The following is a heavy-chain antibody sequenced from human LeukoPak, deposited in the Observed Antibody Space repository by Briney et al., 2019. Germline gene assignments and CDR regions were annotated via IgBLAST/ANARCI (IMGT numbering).Heavy chain of an antibody. D-gene: IGHD2-2*01. Sequence: PSETLSLTCAVYGGSFSGYYWSWIRQPPGKGLEWIGEINHSGSTNYNPSLKSRVTISVDTSKNQFSLKLSSVTAADTAVYYCARSDYCSSTGCYENYNWFDPWGQGTLVTVSS. CDR2: INHSGST. CDR1: GGSFSGYY. V-gene: IGHV4-34*01. CDR3: ARSDYCSSTGCYENYNWFDP. J-gene: IGHJ5*02.